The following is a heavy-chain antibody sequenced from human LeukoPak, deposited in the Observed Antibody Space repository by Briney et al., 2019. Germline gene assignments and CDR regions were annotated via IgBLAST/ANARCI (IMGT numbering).Heavy chain of an antibody. CDR3: ARQGGSSSPYYYYYMDV. J-gene: IGHJ6*03. CDR2: IFHSGNT. V-gene: IGHV4-38-2*01. Sequence: PSETLSLTCAVSGYSISSGYYWCWFRPPPGKGLELIGCIFHSGNTYYNPSLKSRVSISVDTSKNHFSLKLTSVTAADSAVYYCARQGGSSSPYYYYYMDVWGKGTTVTVSS. D-gene: IGHD6-13*01. CDR1: GYSISSGYY.